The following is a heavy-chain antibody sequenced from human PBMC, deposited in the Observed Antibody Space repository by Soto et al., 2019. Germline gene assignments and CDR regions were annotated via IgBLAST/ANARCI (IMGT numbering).Heavy chain of an antibody. J-gene: IGHJ5*02. CDR3: ARVSNGYCSSGSCSFDP. D-gene: IGHD2-15*01. V-gene: IGHV1-8*01. Sequence: SCKASGYTFTSYDINWVRQATGQGLEWMGWMNPNSGNTGYAQKFQGRVTMTRNTSISTAYMELSSLRSEDTAVYYCARVSNGYCSSGSCSFDPWGQGTLVTVSS. CDR1: GYTFTSYD. CDR2: MNPNSGNT.